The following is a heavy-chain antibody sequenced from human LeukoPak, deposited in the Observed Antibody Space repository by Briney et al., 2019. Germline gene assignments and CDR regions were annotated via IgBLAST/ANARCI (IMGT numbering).Heavy chain of an antibody. J-gene: IGHJ4*01. CDR3: ARGPYGDHADGFDF. CDR2: IYNNGKT. D-gene: IGHD4-17*01. Sequence: SETLSLTCSVSGGSMSRFYWSWIRQSPGKGLEWIGYIYNNGKTNYKASLKSRVTISVNTSKNQLSLKMSSVTGADTAVYFCARGPYGDHADGFDFWGQGALVTVSS. CDR1: GGSMSRFY. V-gene: IGHV4-59*13.